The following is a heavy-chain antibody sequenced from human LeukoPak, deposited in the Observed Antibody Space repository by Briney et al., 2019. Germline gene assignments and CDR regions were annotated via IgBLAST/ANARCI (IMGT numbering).Heavy chain of an antibody. V-gene: IGHV6-1*01. Sequence: WQTLLLTCAISGDSVSSNIASWNWIRQSPSRGLEWLGRTYYMSKWYNDYAVSVKSRITINPDTSKKQFSLQLNSVTPEDTAVYYCARVYNWNPAGAFDIWGQGTVVTVSS. CDR2: TYYMSKWYN. J-gene: IGHJ3*02. CDR1: GDSVSSNIAS. CDR3: ARVYNWNPAGAFDI. D-gene: IGHD1-1*01.